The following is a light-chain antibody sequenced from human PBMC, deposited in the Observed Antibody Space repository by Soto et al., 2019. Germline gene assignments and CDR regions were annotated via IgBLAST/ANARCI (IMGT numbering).Light chain of an antibody. Sequence: QSVLTQPASVSGSPGQSITISCTGTSSDVGAYNYVSWYQQHPGKAPKVMIYDVTNRPSGVSNRFSGSKSGNTASLTISGLQAEDEADYYCSSYTISGTRVFGGGTQLTVL. J-gene: IGLJ2*01. V-gene: IGLV2-14*01. CDR1: SSDVGAYNY. CDR3: SSYTISGTRV. CDR2: DVT.